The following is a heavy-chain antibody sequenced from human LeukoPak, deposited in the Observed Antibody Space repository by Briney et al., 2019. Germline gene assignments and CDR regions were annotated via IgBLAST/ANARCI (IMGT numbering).Heavy chain of an antibody. CDR3: VRDLPQTGYSYDY. CDR2: IDHDGSGT. Sequence: PGGSLRLSCAASGFTFKNYWMLWVRQAPGTGLVWVSRIDHDGSGTSYADAVKGRFTVSRDNAKSTLYLQMNTLRAEDTAVYYCVRDLPQTGYSYDYWGQGTLVTVSS. J-gene: IGHJ4*02. D-gene: IGHD5-18*01. CDR1: GFTFKNYW. V-gene: IGHV3-74*01.